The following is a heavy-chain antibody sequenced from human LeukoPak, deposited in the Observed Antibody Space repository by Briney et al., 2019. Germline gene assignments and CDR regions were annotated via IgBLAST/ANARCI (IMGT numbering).Heavy chain of an antibody. J-gene: IGHJ4*02. D-gene: IGHD3-3*01. CDR1: GFTFSNAW. V-gene: IGHV3-15*01. CDR3: TTVGTYYDFWSGYYIEY. CDR2: IKSKTDGGTT. Sequence: GGSLRLSCAASGFTFSNAWMSWVRQAPGKGREWVDRIKSKTDGGTTDYAAPVKGRFTISRDDSKNTLYLQMNSLKTEDTAVYYCTTVGTYYDFWSGYYIEYWGQGTLVTVSS.